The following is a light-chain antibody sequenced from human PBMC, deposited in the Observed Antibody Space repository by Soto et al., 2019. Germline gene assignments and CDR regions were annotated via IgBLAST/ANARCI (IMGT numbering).Light chain of an antibody. V-gene: IGKV3-20*01. J-gene: IGKJ2*01. CDR1: QSVSTSY. Sequence: EIVLTQSPGTLSLSPGERATLSCRASQSVSTSYLAWYQQKPGQAPRLLIYGASSRATGIPDRFSGSGSGTDFTLTISSLEPEDFAVYYCQQYGSSPLYTFVQGTKLEIK. CDR3: QQYGSSPLYT. CDR2: GAS.